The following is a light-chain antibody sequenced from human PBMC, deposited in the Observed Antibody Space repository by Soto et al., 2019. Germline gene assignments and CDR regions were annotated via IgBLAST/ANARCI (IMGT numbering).Light chain of an antibody. CDR1: QSVSSY. CDR2: DAS. V-gene: IGKV3-11*01. Sequence: EIVLTQSPGTLSLSPGERATLSCRASQSVSSYLAWYQQKPGQPPRLLIYDASKRANGIPARFSGSGSGTEFTLTIGSLEAEDFAVYYCHQRSNWLDTFGQGTRLESK. CDR3: HQRSNWLDT. J-gene: IGKJ5*01.